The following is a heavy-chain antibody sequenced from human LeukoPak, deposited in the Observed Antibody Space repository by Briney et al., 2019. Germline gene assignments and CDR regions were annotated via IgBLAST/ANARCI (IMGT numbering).Heavy chain of an antibody. CDR2: LYYNGSA. CDR3: ARHYDFWSGPAFFDP. J-gene: IGHJ5*02. Sequence: SETLSLTCSVSGVSMRGYDWSWIRQSPGKGLDWIGCLYYNGSANYNPSLKSRVTISVDSSKNHFSLKVTSVTATDTAVYYCARHYDFWSGPAFFDPWGQGTLVTVSS. CDR1: GVSMRGYD. V-gene: IGHV4-59*08. D-gene: IGHD3-3*01.